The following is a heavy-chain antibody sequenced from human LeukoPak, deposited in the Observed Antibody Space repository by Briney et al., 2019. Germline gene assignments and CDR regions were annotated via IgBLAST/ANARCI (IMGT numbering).Heavy chain of an antibody. CDR1: GGTFSSYA. Sequence: SVKVSCKASGGTFSSYAISWVRQAPGQGLEWMGGIIPIFGTANYAQKFQGRVTITADESTSTTYMELSSLRSEDTAVYYCARGPGITDAFDIWGQGTMVTVSS. J-gene: IGHJ3*02. D-gene: IGHD3-10*01. CDR2: IIPIFGTA. CDR3: ARGPGITDAFDI. V-gene: IGHV1-69*13.